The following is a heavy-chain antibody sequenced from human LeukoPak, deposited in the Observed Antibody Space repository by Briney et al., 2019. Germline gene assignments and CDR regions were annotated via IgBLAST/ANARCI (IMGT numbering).Heavy chain of an antibody. V-gene: IGHV3-21*04. CDR2: ISSSSSYI. D-gene: IGHD3-10*01. CDR3: ARDLEGITMVRGVPAFDY. J-gene: IGHJ4*02. CDR1: GFTFSSYS. Sequence: GGSLRLSCAASGFTFSSYSMNWVRQAPGKGLEWVSSISSSSSYIYYADSVKGRFTISRDNAKNSLYLQMNSLRAEDTAVYYCARDLEGITMVRGVPAFDYWGQGTLVTVSS.